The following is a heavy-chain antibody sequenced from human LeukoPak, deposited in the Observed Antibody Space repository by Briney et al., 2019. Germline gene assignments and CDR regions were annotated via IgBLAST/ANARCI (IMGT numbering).Heavy chain of an antibody. V-gene: IGHV4-34*01. CDR3: ARAVPQYYYDSSGYYYGDLVDY. J-gene: IGHJ4*02. CDR1: GFTFSNSW. D-gene: IGHD3-22*01. Sequence: GSLRLSCAASGFTFSNSWMSWVRQPPGKGLEWIGEINHSGSTNYNPSLKSRVTISVDTSKNQFSLKLSSVTAADTAVYYCARAVPQYYYDSSGYYYGDLVDYWGQGTLVTVSS. CDR2: INHSGST.